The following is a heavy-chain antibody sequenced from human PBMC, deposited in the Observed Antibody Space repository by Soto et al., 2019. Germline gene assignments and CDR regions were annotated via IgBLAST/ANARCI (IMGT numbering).Heavy chain of an antibody. CDR2: INHSGST. V-gene: IGHV4-34*01. CDR3: ARLHDYRNYYPQPYGMDV. CDR1: GGSFSGYY. D-gene: IGHD4-4*01. J-gene: IGHJ6*02. Sequence: TSETLSLTCAVYGGSFSGYYWSWIRQPPGKGLEWIGEINHSGSTNYNPSLKSRVTISVDTSKNQFSLKLSSVTAADTAVYYCARLHDYRNYYPQPYGMDVGGQGTRVTVS.